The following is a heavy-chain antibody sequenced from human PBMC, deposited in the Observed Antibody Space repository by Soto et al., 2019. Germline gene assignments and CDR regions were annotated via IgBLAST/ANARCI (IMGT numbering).Heavy chain of an antibody. CDR3: ARDPRDYSMDYFDY. CDR2: ISAYNGNT. J-gene: IGHJ4*02. CDR1: GYTFTSSG. D-gene: IGHD4-4*01. Sequence: GASVKVSCKASGYTFTSSGITWVRQAAGQGLEWMGWISAYNGNTNYAQKLQGRVTMTTDTSTSTAYMELRSLRSDDTAVYYCARDPRDYSMDYFDYRSQGTLVTISP. V-gene: IGHV1-18*04.